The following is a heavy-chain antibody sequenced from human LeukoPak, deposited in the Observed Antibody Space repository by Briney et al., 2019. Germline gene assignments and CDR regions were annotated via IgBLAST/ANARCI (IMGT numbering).Heavy chain of an antibody. CDR1: GCPISSYD. D-gene: IGHD3-16*02. Sequence: AETLALTCTVPGCPISSYDWSWIRQPPGKGLEWMGYIYNSGGTNNNHSLKSRVTISEDMSNPQFSLKLSSVTAADTAVYYCARGEVQLERSLYDYVWGSYQYYFDYWGQGTLVTVSS. V-gene: IGHV4-59*01. CDR3: ARGEVQLERSLYDYVWGSYQYYFDY. CDR2: IYNSGGT. J-gene: IGHJ4*02.